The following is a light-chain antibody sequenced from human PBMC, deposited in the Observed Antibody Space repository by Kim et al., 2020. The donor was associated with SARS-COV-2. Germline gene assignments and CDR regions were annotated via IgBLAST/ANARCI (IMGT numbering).Light chain of an antibody. V-gene: IGLV2-14*03. Sequence: QSALTQPASVSGSPGQSITISCTGTSSDVGAYNYVSWYQQYPGNAPKVLIYDVTNRPSGVSNRFSGSKSGNTASLTISGPQAEDEADYYCSSYTNTLNVVFGSGTKVTVL. CDR1: SSDVGAYNY. CDR3: SSYTNTLNVV. CDR2: DVT. J-gene: IGLJ1*01.